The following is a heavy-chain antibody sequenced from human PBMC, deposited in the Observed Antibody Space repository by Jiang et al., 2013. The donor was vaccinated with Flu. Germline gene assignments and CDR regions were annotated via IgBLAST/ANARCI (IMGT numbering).Heavy chain of an antibody. V-gene: IGHV1-69*01. Sequence: FSSYAISWVRQAPGQGLEWMGGIIPIFGIANYAQKFQGRVTITADESTSTAYMELSSLRSEDTAVYYCARGRYYYDSSGYPYYYYGMDVWGQGTTVTVSS. CDR3: ARGRYYYDSSGYPYYYYGMDV. D-gene: IGHD3-22*01. J-gene: IGHJ6*02. CDR1: FSSYA. CDR2: IIPIFGIA.